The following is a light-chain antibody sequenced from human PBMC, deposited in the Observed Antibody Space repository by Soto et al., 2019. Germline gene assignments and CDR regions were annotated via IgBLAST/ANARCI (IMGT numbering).Light chain of an antibody. CDR3: SSYTSSSIDYV. Sequence: QSALTQPASVSGSPGQSITISCTGTSSDVGGYNYVSWYQQHPGKAPKLMIYEVSNRPSGVSNRFSGSKSGNTASLTISGLQDEEEDDYYCSSYTSSSIDYVFGTGTKVTVL. V-gene: IGLV2-14*01. CDR2: EVS. CDR1: SSDVGGYNY. J-gene: IGLJ1*01.